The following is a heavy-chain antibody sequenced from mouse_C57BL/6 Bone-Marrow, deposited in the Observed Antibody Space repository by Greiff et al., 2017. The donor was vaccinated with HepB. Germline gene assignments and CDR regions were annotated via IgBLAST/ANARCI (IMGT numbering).Heavy chain of an antibody. D-gene: IGHD2-4*01. V-gene: IGHV5-9*01. Sequence: EVKLVESGGGLVKPGGSLKLSCAASGFTFSSYTMSWVRQTPEKRLEWVATISGGGGNTYYPDSVKGRFTISRDNAKNTLYLQMSSLRSEDTALYYCARHRIYYDYDDYFDYWGQGTTLTVSS. CDR3: ARHRIYYDYDDYFDY. CDR2: ISGGGGNT. CDR1: GFTFSSYT. J-gene: IGHJ2*01.